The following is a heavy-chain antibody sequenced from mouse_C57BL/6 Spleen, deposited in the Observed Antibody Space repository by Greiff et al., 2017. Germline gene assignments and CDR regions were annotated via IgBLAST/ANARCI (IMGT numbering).Heavy chain of an antibody. J-gene: IGHJ1*03. D-gene: IGHD2-14*01. CDR2: IYPSSGST. V-gene: IGHV1-55*01. Sequence: QVQLQQPGAELVKPGASVKLSCKASGYTFTSYWINWVKQRPGQGLEWIGDIYPSSGSTTYNENFKSMATLTVDTSSSTAYMELRSLTSEDSAVYACARGDSGGYCDIGDWGKRTTVTVS. CDR3: ARGDSGGYCDIGD. CDR1: GYTFTSYW.